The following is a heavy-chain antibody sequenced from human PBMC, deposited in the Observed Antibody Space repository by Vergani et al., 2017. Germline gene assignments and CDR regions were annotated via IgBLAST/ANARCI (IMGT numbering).Heavy chain of an antibody. CDR2: ISYDGSNK. J-gene: IGHJ6*03. CDR1: GFTFSSYA. CDR3: ARDRYYDILTGPRTGPGYYYXMDV. D-gene: IGHD3-9*01. Sequence: QVQLVESGGGVVQPGRSLRLSCAASGFTFSSYAMHWVRQAPGKGLEWVAVISYDGSNKYYADSVKGRFTISRDNSKNTLYLQMNSLRAEDTAVYYCARDRYYDILTGPRTGPGYYYXMDVWGKGTTVTVSS. V-gene: IGHV3-30*01.